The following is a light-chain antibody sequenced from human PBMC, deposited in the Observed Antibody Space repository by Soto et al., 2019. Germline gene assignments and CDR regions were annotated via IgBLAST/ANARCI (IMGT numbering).Light chain of an antibody. V-gene: IGLV2-11*01. CDR2: DVN. Sequence: QSALTQPRSVSGSPGQSVTISCTGSSSDVGGYNYVSWYQQHPGKAPKLIIYDVNERPSGVPDRFSGSKSGNTASLTISGLLPEDEADYYCCSYAGGYTLYVFGAGTKVTVL. J-gene: IGLJ1*01. CDR3: CSYAGGYTLYV. CDR1: SSDVGGYNY.